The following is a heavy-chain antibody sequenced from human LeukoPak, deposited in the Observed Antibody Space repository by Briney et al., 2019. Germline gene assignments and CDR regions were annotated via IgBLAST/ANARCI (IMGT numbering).Heavy chain of an antibody. J-gene: IGHJ6*03. CDR2: IYYSGST. D-gene: IGHD3-22*01. Sequence: SQTLSLTCTVSGGSISSGGYYWSWIRQHPGKGLEWIGYIYYSGSTYYNPSLKSRVTISVDTSKNQFSLKLSSVTAADTAVYYCARAPYDSSGYLPYYYYYYMDVWGKGTTVTVSS. CDR1: GGSISSGGYY. CDR3: ARAPYDSSGYLPYYYYYYMDV. V-gene: IGHV4-31*03.